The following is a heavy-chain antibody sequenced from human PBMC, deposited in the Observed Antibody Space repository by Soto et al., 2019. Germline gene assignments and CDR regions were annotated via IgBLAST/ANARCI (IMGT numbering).Heavy chain of an antibody. D-gene: IGHD2-2*01. J-gene: IGHJ5*02. CDR1: GFTFSNHA. CDR2: LSGSGGST. CDR3: AKDTVPVATPWFDP. V-gene: IGHV3-23*01. Sequence: GGSLRLSCAASGFTFSNHAMSWVRQAPGKGLEWVSTLSGSGGSTYYADSVKGRFTISRDNSKNTLYLQMNSLRAEDTAVYYCAKDTVPVATPWFDPWGQGTLVTVSS.